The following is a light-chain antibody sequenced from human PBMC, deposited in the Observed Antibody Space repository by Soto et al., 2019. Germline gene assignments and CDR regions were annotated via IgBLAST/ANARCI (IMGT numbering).Light chain of an antibody. CDR1: QSVSTY. CDR3: QEGYTLLT. Sequence: DIQMTQSPSSLSTSVGDRVTITCRTSQSVSTYLNWYQQRPGKAPKLLIYGASSLQSGVPSRFSGSGSGTPFTLTISSLQPGDFATYYCQEGYTLLTFGGGTKGASK. CDR2: GAS. V-gene: IGKV1-39*01. J-gene: IGKJ4*01.